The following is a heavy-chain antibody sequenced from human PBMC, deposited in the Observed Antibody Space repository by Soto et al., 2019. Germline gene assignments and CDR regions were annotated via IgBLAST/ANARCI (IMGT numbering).Heavy chain of an antibody. CDR3: ARDSIAAADGDAFDI. CDR2: IKQDGSEK. Sequence: GGSLRLSCAASGFTFSSYWMSWVRQAPGKGLEWVANIKQDGSEKYYVDSVKGRFTISRDNAKNSLYLQMNSLRAEDTAVYYCARDSIAAADGDAFDIWGQGAMVTVSS. V-gene: IGHV3-7*01. J-gene: IGHJ3*02. D-gene: IGHD6-13*01. CDR1: GFTFSSYW.